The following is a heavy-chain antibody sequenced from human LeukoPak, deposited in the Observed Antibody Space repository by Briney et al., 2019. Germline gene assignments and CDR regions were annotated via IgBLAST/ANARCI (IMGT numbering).Heavy chain of an antibody. CDR2: INPDSGGT. CDR1: GYTFTGYY. J-gene: IGHJ3*01. CDR3: ARVGHYDSSVYADDVFDF. D-gene: IGHD3-22*01. Sequence: ASVKVSCKASGYTFTGYYIHWVRQAPGLGLEWMGWINPDSGGTNYAQKFQGRVTMTRDTSISTAYMALSRLRSDDTAVYYCARVGHYDSSVYADDVFDFWGQGTMVTVSS. V-gene: IGHV1-2*02.